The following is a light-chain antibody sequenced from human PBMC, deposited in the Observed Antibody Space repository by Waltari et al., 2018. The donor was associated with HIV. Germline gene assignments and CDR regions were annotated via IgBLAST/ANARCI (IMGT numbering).Light chain of an antibody. CDR3: QQYNNWPLT. V-gene: IGKV3-15*01. CDR1: QSVSSN. J-gene: IGKJ4*01. CDR2: GAS. Sequence: EIVMTQSAATLSVSPGESATLSCRASQSVSSNLAWYQQKPGQAPRLLIYGASTRATGSPARFSGSGSGTEFTLTISSLQSEDFAVYYCQQYNNWPLTFGGGTKVEIK.